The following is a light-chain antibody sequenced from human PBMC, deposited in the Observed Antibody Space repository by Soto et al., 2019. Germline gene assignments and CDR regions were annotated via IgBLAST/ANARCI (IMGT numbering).Light chain of an antibody. CDR3: AAWDDSLSGL. J-gene: IGLJ2*01. Sequence: HSVLTQPPSASGTPGQRVTISCSGSNSNIGTKYVYWYQQLPGTAPKLLIYMNNQRPSGVPDRFSGSKSGTSASLAISGLRSEDEADYYCAAWDDSLSGLFGGGTKLTVL. V-gene: IGLV1-47*01. CDR1: NSNIGTKY. CDR2: MNN.